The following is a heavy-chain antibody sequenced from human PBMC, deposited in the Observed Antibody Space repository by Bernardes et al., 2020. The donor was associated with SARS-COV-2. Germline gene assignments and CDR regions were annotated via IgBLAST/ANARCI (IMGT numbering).Heavy chain of an antibody. CDR3: ARELAAAGTYPSFYYYGMDV. CDR2: IIPILGIA. V-gene: IGHV1-69*04. Sequence: SVKVSCKASGGTFSSYTISWVRQAPGKGLEWMGRIIPILGIATYAQKFQGRVTITADKSTSTAYMELSSLRSEDTAVYYCARELAAAGTYPSFYYYGMDVWGQGTTVTVSS. D-gene: IGHD6-13*01. J-gene: IGHJ6*02. CDR1: GGTFSSYT.